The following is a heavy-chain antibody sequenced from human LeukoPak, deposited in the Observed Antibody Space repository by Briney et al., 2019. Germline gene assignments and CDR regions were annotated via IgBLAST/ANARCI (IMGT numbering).Heavy chain of an antibody. V-gene: IGHV3-30*18. CDR1: GFTFSSYG. J-gene: IGHJ6*03. Sequence: PGGSLRLSYAASGFTFSSYGMHWVRQAPGKGLEWVAVISYDGSNKYYADSVKGRFTISRDNSKNTLYLQMNSLRAEDTAVYYCAKSGYYYYMDVWGKGTTVTVSS. CDR2: ISYDGSNK. D-gene: IGHD6-25*01. CDR3: AKSGYYYYMDV.